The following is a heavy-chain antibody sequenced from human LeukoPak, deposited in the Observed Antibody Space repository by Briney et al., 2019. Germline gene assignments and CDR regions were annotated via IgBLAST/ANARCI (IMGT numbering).Heavy chain of an antibody. D-gene: IGHD3-22*01. J-gene: IGHJ4*02. CDR3: VRQYSYDSSGYYPWDY. CDR2: ISSNGGST. Sequence: GGSLRLSCAASGSTFSDYAMHWVRQAPGKGLEYVSVISSNGGSTYYADSVKGRFTISRDNAKNTLYLQMNSLRAEDTAMYYCVRQYSYDSSGYYPWDYWGQGTLVTVSS. CDR1: GSTFSDYA. V-gene: IGHV3-64*02.